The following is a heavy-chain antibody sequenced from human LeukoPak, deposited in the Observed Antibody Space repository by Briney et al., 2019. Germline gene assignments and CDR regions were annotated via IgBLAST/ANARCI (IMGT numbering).Heavy chain of an antibody. J-gene: IGHJ4*02. V-gene: IGHV1-18*01. CDR3: ARGDTGSNQLGGSY. Sequence: GASVKVSCKTSGYTFTTYSINWVRQAPGQGLEWMGWISTYTGVTHYAQKLQDRVTLTTHTSTDTAFLELRSLTSDDTAVYYCARGDTGSNQLGGSYWGQGTLVTVSS. D-gene: IGHD1-26*01. CDR1: GYTFTTYS. CDR2: ISTYTGVT.